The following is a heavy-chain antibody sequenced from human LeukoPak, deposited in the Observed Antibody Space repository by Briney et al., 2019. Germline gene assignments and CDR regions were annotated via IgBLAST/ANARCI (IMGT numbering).Heavy chain of an antibody. CDR2: ITDSGSIT. V-gene: IGHV3-23*01. D-gene: IGHD1-7*01. CDR1: GFRFSNYG. Sequence: PGGSLRLSCAGSGFRFSNYGMTWVRQAPGKGLEWVSAITDSGSITYYADSVKGRFTISRDNSKSTLYLQMNSLRAEDTAVYYCGKDHIPLELPCDFWGQGTLVTVSS. J-gene: IGHJ4*02. CDR3: GKDHIPLELPCDF.